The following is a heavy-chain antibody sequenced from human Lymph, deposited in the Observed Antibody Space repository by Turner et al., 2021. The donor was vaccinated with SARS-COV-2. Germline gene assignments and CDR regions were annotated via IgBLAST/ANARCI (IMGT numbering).Heavy chain of an antibody. Sequence: VQLGLSGSEVKKPGSPVRVPCKAPVGTFSSSAISWVRQAPGQGLEWMGGIIPIFGTANYAQRFQGRVTITADESTSTAYMELRSLRSEDTAVYYCARGAAYCSGGSCYRKGFDYWGQGTPVTVSS. CDR1: VGTFSSSA. V-gene: IGHV1-69*01. CDR3: ARGAAYCSGGSCYRKGFDY. D-gene: IGHD2-15*01. J-gene: IGHJ4*02. CDR2: IIPIFGTA.